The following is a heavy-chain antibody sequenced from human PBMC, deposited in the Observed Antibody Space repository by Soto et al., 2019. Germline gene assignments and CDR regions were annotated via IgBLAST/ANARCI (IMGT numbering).Heavy chain of an antibody. CDR2: IIPILGIA. CDR3: AREKKYYFDRSGYSKH. CDR1: GGTFSSYT. V-gene: IGHV1-69*04. D-gene: IGHD3-22*01. J-gene: IGHJ4*02. Sequence: ASVKVSCKASGGTFSSYTISWVRQAPGQGLEWMGRIIPILGIANYAQKFQGRVTITADKSTSTAYMELSSLRSEDTAVYYCAREKKYYFDRSGYSKHGGQGTLFTFS.